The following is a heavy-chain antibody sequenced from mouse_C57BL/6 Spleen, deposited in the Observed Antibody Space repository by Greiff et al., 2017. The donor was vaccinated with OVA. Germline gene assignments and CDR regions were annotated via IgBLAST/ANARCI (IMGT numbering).Heavy chain of an antibody. CDR2: IYPRSGNT. D-gene: IGHD2-5*01. V-gene: IGHV1-81*01. CDR3: ARGGYSNRYAMDY. Sequence: QVQLQQSGAEPARPGASVKLSCKASGYTFTSYGISWVKQRTGQGLEWIGEIYPRSGNTYYNEKFKGKATLTADKSSSTAYMELRSLTSEDSAVYFCARGGYSNRYAMDYWGQGTSVTVSS. J-gene: IGHJ4*01. CDR1: GYTFTSYG.